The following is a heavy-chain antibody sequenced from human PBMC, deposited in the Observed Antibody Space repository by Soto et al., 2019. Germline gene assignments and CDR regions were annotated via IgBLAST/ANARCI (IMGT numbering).Heavy chain of an antibody. J-gene: IGHJ4*02. CDR3: AKDTEGNCDY. CDR1: GLTFGGRA. Sequence: GGSLRLSCVASGLTFGGRAMSWVRQSPGEGLEWVSTITDTGGDAKYADSVRGRFAISRDNSKNTLYLQMNSLRAEDTAVYYCAKDTEGNCDYWGQGTLVTVSS. D-gene: IGHD4-4*01. CDR2: ITDTGGDA. V-gene: IGHV3-23*01.